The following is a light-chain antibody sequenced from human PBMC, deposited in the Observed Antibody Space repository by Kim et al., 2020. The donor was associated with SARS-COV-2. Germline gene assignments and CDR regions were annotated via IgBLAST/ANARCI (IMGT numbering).Light chain of an antibody. Sequence: SPGERSPLSCRASQSVSSYLAWYQQKPGQAPRLLIYDASIRATGIPARFSGSVSGTDFTLTISSLEPEDFAVYYCQQRSNWPPWTFVQGTKVDIK. J-gene: IGKJ1*01. CDR2: DAS. V-gene: IGKV3-11*01. CDR3: QQRSNWPPWT. CDR1: QSVSSY.